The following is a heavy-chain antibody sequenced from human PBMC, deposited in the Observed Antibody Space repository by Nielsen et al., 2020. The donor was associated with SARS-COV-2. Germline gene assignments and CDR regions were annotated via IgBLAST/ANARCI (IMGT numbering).Heavy chain of an antibody. CDR1: GFTFNKFA. V-gene: IGHV3-48*03. CDR2: ISSSGSTI. Sequence: GGSLRLSCAASGFTFNKFAMNWVRQAPGKGLEWVSYISSSGSTIYYADSVKGRFTISRDNAKNSLYLQMNSLRAEDTAVYYCARARRAVGNWFDPWGQGTLVTVSS. J-gene: IGHJ5*02. CDR3: ARARRAVGNWFDP. D-gene: IGHD6-19*01.